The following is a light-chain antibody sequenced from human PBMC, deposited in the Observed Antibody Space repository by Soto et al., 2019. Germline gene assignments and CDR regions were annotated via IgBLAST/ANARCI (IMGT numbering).Light chain of an antibody. CDR2: TAS. J-gene: IGKJ5*01. CDR3: QQYSTYPRP. CDR1: QGVGTF. V-gene: IGKV1D-16*01. Sequence: DIRLTQSPSSLSASVGDRVTITCRASQGVGTFLAWYQHKPGKDPKSLIKTASTLQSGVPSRFSGSGSGTDCALTISSLQPEDFATYYCQQYSTYPRPFGQGTRVDLK.